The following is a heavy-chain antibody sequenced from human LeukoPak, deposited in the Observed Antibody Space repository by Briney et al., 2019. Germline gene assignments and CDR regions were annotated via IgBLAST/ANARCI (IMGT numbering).Heavy chain of an antibody. CDR3: AGRAPLDY. Sequence: GGSLRLSCVASEFTVSSNYMSWVRQAPGKGLEWVSVIYSDTSTYYANSVKGRFTISRDNSQNTVYLQMNSLRVEDTAVYYCAGRAPLDYWCQGTPVIVSS. V-gene: IGHV3-66*01. J-gene: IGHJ4*02. CDR2: IYSDTST. CDR1: EFTVSSNY.